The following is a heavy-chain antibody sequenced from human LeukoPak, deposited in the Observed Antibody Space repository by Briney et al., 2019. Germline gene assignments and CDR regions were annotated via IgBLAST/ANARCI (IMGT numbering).Heavy chain of an antibody. D-gene: IGHD2-21*02. Sequence: GESLKISCKASGFTFTNSWIGWVRQMPGRGLEWMGVIYPASSDTRYSPSFQGQVTISADKSISTAYLQWSSLKASDAAMYYCARHGKTYCGDDCYPIDYWGQGTLVTVSS. CDR2: IYPASSDT. J-gene: IGHJ4*02. CDR1: GFTFTNSW. CDR3: ARHGKTYCGDDCYPIDY. V-gene: IGHV5-51*01.